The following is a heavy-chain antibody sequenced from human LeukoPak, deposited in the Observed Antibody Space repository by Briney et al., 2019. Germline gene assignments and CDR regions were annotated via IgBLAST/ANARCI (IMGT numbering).Heavy chain of an antibody. CDR2: IYHSGST. CDR3: ARGPLNGITEYFQH. CDR1: GGSISSSNW. J-gene: IGHJ1*01. V-gene: IGHV4-4*02. D-gene: IGHD3-9*01. Sequence: SETLSLTCAVSGGSISSSNWWSWVRQPPGKGLEWIGEIYHSGSTNYNPSLKSQVTISVDKSKNQFSLELSSVTAADTAVYYCARGPLNGITEYFQHWGQGTLVTVSS.